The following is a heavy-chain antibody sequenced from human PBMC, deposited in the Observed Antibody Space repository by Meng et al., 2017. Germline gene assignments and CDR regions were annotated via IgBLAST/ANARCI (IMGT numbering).Heavy chain of an antibody. CDR1: GGTFSSYA. CDR2: IIPIFGTA. CDR3: ARGTGTAMAKFFDY. J-gene: IGHJ4*02. Sequence: QVQLVSSGAEVKKPGSSGKVSCKASGGTFSSYAISWVRQAPGQGLEWMGGIIPIFGTANYAQKFQGRVTITADESTSTAYMELSSLRSEDTAVYYCARGTGTAMAKFFDYWGQGTLVTVSS. D-gene: IGHD5-18*01. V-gene: IGHV1-69*01.